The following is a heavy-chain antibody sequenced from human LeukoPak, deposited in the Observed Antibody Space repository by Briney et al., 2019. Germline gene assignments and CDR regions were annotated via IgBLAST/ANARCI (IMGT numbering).Heavy chain of an antibody. J-gene: IGHJ3*01. Sequence: PGGSLRLSCAASGFTFSTYGMNWVRQAPGKGLEWVSGISPSGDITYYADSVMGRFSISRDNPKSTVSLQMSSLRAEDTALYYCVRDLHGGGFDVWGQGTMVTVSS. V-gene: IGHV3-23*01. CDR2: ISPSGDIT. CDR1: GFTFSTYG. CDR3: VRDLHGGGFDV. D-gene: IGHD2-15*01.